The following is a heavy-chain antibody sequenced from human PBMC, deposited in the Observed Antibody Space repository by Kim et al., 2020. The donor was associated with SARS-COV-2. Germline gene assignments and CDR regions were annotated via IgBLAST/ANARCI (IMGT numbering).Heavy chain of an antibody. Sequence: GGSLRLSCAASGFTFDDYAMHWVRQAPGKGLEWVSLISGDGGSTYYADSVKGRFTISRDNSKNSLYLQMNSLRTEDTALYYCAKDIVATIYGPSIVDYYYYYGMDVWGQGTTVTVSS. D-gene: IGHD5-12*01. CDR3: AKDIVATIYGPSIVDYYYYYGMDV. CDR2: ISGDGGST. CDR1: GFTFDDYA. J-gene: IGHJ6*02. V-gene: IGHV3-43*02.